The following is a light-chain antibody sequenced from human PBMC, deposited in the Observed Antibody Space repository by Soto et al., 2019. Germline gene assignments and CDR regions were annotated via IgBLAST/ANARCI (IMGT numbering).Light chain of an antibody. CDR3: CSYAGGSNV. CDR1: NSDIGSYRF. V-gene: IGLV2-23*03. CDR2: EGS. J-gene: IGLJ1*01. Sequence: QSALTQPASVSGSPGQSITISCTGSNSDIGSYRFVSWYQQHPGKAPTLMIYEGSERPSGVSDRFSGSKSGNTASLTISGLQAEDEADYFCCSYAGGSNVFGAGTKVTVL.